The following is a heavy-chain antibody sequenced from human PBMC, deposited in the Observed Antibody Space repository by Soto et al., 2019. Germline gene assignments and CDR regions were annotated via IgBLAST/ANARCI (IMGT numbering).Heavy chain of an antibody. D-gene: IGHD6-13*01. CDR1: GGSFSGYY. Sequence: LSLTCAVYGGSFSGYYWSWIRQPPRKGLEWIGETNHSGSTNYNPSLKSRVTISVDTSKNQFSLKLSSVTAADTAVYYCARGVQLLVRSPASSCDYMYVCGRGTTVTGSS. J-gene: IGHJ6*03. V-gene: IGHV4-34*01. CDR2: TNHSGST. CDR3: ARGVQLLVRSPASSCDYMYV.